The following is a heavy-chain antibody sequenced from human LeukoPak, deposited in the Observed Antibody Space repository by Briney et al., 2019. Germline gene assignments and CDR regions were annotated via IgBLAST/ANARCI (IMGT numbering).Heavy chain of an antibody. CDR3: ARDSRRVGATGGSDN. CDR2: IKQDGTEK. Sequence: GGSLRLSCAASGFSFSDYWMSWVRQAPGKGLEWVANIKQDGTEKNYVDSVKGRFTISRDNAKNSLYLQLNSLRADDTAIYYCARDSRRVGATGGSDNWGQGSLVTVSS. J-gene: IGHJ4*02. CDR1: GFSFSDYW. V-gene: IGHV3-7*03. D-gene: IGHD1-26*01.